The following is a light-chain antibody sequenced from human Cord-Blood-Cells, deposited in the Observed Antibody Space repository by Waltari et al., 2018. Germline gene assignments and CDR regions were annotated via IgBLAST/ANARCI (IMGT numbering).Light chain of an antibody. Sequence: DIQMTHSASSVSASLGARVTITCRARQGISSWLAWYQQKPGKSPKLLIYSASSLQSAVPSRFSGRGAGTDFAHTISRLQPEDFATYYCQQANSFPYTFGQGTKLEIK. CDR3: QQANSFPYT. J-gene: IGKJ2*01. V-gene: IGKV1-12*01. CDR1: QGISSW. CDR2: SAS.